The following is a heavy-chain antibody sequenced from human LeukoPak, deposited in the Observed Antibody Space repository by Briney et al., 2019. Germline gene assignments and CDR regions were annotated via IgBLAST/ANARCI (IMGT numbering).Heavy chain of an antibody. D-gene: IGHD5-24*01. Sequence: GRSLRLSCAASGFTFDDYAMHWVRQAPGKGLEWVSGISWNSDRIGYADSVKGRFTISRDIAKNSLYLQMNSLRAEDMAFYYCAKDISEGYTIDAFDIWGHGTMVTVSS. CDR1: GFTFDDYA. CDR2: ISWNSDRI. V-gene: IGHV3-9*03. J-gene: IGHJ3*02. CDR3: AKDISEGYTIDAFDI.